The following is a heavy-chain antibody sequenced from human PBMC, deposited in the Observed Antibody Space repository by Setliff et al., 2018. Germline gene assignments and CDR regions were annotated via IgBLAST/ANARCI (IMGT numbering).Heavy chain of an antibody. CDR2: MNPNSGNT. D-gene: IGHD2-2*01. V-gene: IGHV1-8*02. Sequence: ASVKVSCKASGYTFTSYDINWVRRATGQGLEWMGWMNPNSGNTGYAQKFQGRVTMTRNTSISTAYMELSSLRSEDTAVYYCARGPGYCSSTSCYDPDYYYYYMDVWGKGTTVTVSS. CDR3: ARGPGYCSSTSCYDPDYYYYYMDV. CDR1: GYTFTSYD. J-gene: IGHJ6*03.